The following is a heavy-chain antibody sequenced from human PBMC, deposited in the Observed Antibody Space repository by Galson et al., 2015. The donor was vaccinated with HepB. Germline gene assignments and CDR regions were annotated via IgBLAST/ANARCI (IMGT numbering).Heavy chain of an antibody. V-gene: IGHV1-69*10. CDR2: IIPILGIA. Sequence: SVKVSCKASGGTFSSYAISWVRQAPGQGLEWMGGIIPILGIANYAQKFQGRVTITADKSTSTAYMELSSLRSEDTAVYYCASGRLYGDFVSAFDIWGQGTMVTVSS. CDR3: ASGRLYGDFVSAFDI. D-gene: IGHD4-17*01. J-gene: IGHJ3*02. CDR1: GGTFSSYA.